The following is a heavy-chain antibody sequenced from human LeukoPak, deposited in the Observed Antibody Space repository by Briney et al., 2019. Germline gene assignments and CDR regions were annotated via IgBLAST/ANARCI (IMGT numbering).Heavy chain of an antibody. D-gene: IGHD3-3*01. CDR3: ARFTDSWIIGFDY. V-gene: IGHV4-31*03. J-gene: IGHJ4*02. Sequence: SQTLSLTCTVSGGSFSSDNYYWSWIRQHPGKGLEWIGYTYHSGSTHYNPSLQSRVSISVDTSKNHFSLKLTYVTAGDTAVYYCARFTDSWIIGFDYWGQGTLVTVSS. CDR1: GGSFSSDNYY. CDR2: TYHSGST.